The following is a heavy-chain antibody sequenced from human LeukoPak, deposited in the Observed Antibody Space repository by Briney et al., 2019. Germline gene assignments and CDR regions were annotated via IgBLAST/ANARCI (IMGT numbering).Heavy chain of an antibody. CDR1: GFTFTTYT. J-gene: IGHJ4*02. CDR2: ISGGGDST. Sequence: GGFLRLSCAASGFTFTTYTMHWVRQAPGKGLESVSAISGGGDSTYYANSVKGRFTISRDNSKNTLYLQMDSLRAEDLAVYFCASKEYGGYDYWGQGTLVTVSA. CDR3: ASKEYGGYDY. D-gene: IGHD4-23*01. V-gene: IGHV3-64*01.